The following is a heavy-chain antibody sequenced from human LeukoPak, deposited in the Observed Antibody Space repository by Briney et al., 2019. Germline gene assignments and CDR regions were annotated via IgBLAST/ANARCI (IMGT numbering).Heavy chain of an antibody. Sequence: GPMRLSCPASGFPFHDYAMHWVRQAPGKGLEWVALISWEGHTTYYADSVRGRFTISRDNSKNSLYLQMNSLRTEDTAFYYCTRDTDYGSATNYFDSWGQGTLVSVSS. CDR3: TRDTDYGSATNYFDS. CDR1: GFPFHDYA. V-gene: IGHV3-43*01. CDR2: ISWEGHTT. J-gene: IGHJ4*02. D-gene: IGHD3-10*01.